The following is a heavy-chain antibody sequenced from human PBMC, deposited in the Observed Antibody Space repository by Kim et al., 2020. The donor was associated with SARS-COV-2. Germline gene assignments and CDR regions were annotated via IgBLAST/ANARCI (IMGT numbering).Heavy chain of an antibody. V-gene: IGHV3-15*01. CDR2: IKSKTDGGTT. CDR1: GFTFSNAW. J-gene: IGHJ4*02. Sequence: GGSLRLSCAASGFTFSNAWMSWVRQAPGKGLEWVGRIKSKTDGGTTDYAAPVKGRFTISRDDSKNTLYLQMNSLKTEDTAVFYCTTGGYSYGNFDYWGQGTLVTVSS. D-gene: IGHD5-18*01. CDR3: TTGGYSYGNFDY.